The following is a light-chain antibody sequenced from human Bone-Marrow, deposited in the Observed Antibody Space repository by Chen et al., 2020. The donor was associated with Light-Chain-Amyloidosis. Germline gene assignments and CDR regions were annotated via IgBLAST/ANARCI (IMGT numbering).Light chain of an antibody. CDR2: RDT. CDR3: QSADSSGTYEVI. Sequence: SYELTQPPSVSVSPGQTARITCSGDDLPTKYAYWYQKKPGQAPVLVINRDTERPSGISERFSGSSSGRTATLTISGVKAEDEADYHCQSADSSGTYEVIFGGGTKLTVL. CDR1: DLPTKY. V-gene: IGLV3-25*03. J-gene: IGLJ2*01.